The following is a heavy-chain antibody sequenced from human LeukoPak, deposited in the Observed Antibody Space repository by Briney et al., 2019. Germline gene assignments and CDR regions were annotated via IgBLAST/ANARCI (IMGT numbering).Heavy chain of an antibody. V-gene: IGHV4-31*03. CDR1: GGSISSGGYY. J-gene: IGHJ4*02. CDR3: AREVDGDLDY. Sequence: SETLSLTCTVSGGSISSGGYYWSWIRQHPGKGLEWVGYLYYSGSTNYNPSLKSRVTISVDTSKNQFSLKLSSVTAADTAVYYCAREVDGDLDYWGQGTLVTVSS. D-gene: IGHD4-17*01. CDR2: LYYSGST.